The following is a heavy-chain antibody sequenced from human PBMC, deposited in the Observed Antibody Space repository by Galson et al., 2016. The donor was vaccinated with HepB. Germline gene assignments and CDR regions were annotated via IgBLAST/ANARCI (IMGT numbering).Heavy chain of an antibody. CDR1: GFTFSTYS. CDR2: ISRSISTV. CDR3: VRVDTSVQEEGGWLDP. Sequence: SLRLSCAASGFTFSTYSMNWVRQAPGKGLEWVSYISRSISTVHYADSVKGRFTISRDNSRNTLHLQMSRLRAEDTAVYYCVRVDTSVQEEGGWLDPWGQGTLVTVS. D-gene: IGHD5-18*01. V-gene: IGHV3-48*01. J-gene: IGHJ5*02.